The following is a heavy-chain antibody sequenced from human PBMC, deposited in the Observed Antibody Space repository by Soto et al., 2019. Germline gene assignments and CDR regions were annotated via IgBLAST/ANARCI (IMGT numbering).Heavy chain of an antibody. V-gene: IGHV3-30-3*01. D-gene: IGHD5-12*01. CDR3: ARDRWRSSGYDFPGYFDY. Sequence: QVQLVESGGGVVQPGRSLSLSCAASGFTFSSYAMHWVRQAPGKGLEWVAVISYDGSNKYYADSVKGRFTISRDNSKNKLYLQMNSLRAEDTAVYYCARDRWRSSGYDFPGYFDYWGQGTLVTVSS. CDR2: ISYDGSNK. CDR1: GFTFSSYA. J-gene: IGHJ4*02.